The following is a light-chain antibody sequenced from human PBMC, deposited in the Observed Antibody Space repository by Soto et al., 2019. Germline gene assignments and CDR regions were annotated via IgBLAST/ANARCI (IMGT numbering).Light chain of an antibody. J-gene: IGKJ1*01. CDR2: GAS. Sequence: EIVMTQSPATLSVSPGERATLSCRASQSVIRNLAWYQQKPGQAPRLLIYGASTRATDIPDGFSGSGSGTDFSLTISSLQSEDFAVYYCQQYNYWPPWTFGQGTKVDIK. CDR3: QQYNYWPPWT. V-gene: IGKV3-15*01. CDR1: QSVIRN.